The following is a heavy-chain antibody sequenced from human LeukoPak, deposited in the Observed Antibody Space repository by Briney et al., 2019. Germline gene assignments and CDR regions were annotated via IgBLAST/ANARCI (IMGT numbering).Heavy chain of an antibody. CDR2: IYYSGST. Sequence: SETLSLTCTVSGGSISSSSYYWGWIRQPPGKGLEWIGSIYYSGSTYYNPSLKSRVTISVDTSKNQFSLKLSSVTAADTAVYYCASPPGQHYYDSSGYYYAPPGAFDTWGQGTMVTVSS. CDR1: GGSISSSSYY. CDR3: ASPPGQHYYDSSGYYYAPPGAFDT. J-gene: IGHJ3*02. D-gene: IGHD3-22*01. V-gene: IGHV4-39*01.